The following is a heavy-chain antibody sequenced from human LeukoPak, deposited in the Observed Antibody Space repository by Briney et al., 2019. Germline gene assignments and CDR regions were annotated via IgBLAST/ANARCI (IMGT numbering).Heavy chain of an antibody. V-gene: IGHV4-59*01. CDR2: IHYSGTT. CDR1: GGSISAYY. Sequence: TLSLTCTVSGGSISAYYWSWIRQPPGQALEWIGYIHYSGTTNYYPSLKSRVTIALDTSKNQFSLKLNSVTAADTAVHYCARFGTSSSRFFDQWGQGTLVTVSS. D-gene: IGHD6-6*01. CDR3: ARFGTSSSRFFDQ. J-gene: IGHJ4*02.